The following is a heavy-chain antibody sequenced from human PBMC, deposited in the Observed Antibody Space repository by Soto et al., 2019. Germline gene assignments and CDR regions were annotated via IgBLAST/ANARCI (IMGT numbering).Heavy chain of an antibody. CDR3: SDCGSSAFDS. J-gene: IGHJ4*02. CDR2: IKKKGDKYTT. Sequence: LRLSCAASGFTFSEHFMDWVRQAPGKGLEWVGLIKKKGDKYTTQYAASVRGRFTTSRDDSENTLYLQMNTLKIEDTAVYYYSDCGSSAFDSWGQGTLVTVSS. V-gene: IGHV3-72*01. D-gene: IGHD1-26*01. CDR1: GFTFSEHF.